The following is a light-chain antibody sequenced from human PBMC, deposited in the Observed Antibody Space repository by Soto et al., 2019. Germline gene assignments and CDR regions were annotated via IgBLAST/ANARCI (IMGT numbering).Light chain of an antibody. J-gene: IGKJ4*01. Sequence: ELLMRQPPATLLAPQGEGAPLSSRASQSVSSNLAWYQQKPGQAPRLLIYGASTRATGIPARFSGSGSGTEFTLTISSLQSEDFAVYYCQQYDNWPPATFGGGTKVDNK. CDR1: QSVSSN. CDR3: QQYDNWPPAT. V-gene: IGKV3-15*01. CDR2: GAS.